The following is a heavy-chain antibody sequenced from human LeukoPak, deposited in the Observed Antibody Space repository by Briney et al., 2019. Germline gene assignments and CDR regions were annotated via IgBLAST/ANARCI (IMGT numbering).Heavy chain of an antibody. D-gene: IGHD5-12*01. CDR1: GYTFTSYY. Sequence: EASVKVSCKASGYTFTSYYMHWVRQAPGQGLEWMGIINPSGGSTSYAQKFQGRVTMTRDTSTSTVYMELSSLRSEDTAVYYCARARGMVATGQYYFDYWGQGTLVTVSS. V-gene: IGHV1-46*01. CDR3: ARARGMVATGQYYFDY. J-gene: IGHJ4*02. CDR2: INPSGGST.